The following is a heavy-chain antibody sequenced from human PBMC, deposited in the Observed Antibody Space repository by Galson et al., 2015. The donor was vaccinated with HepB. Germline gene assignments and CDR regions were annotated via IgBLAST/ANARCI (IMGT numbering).Heavy chain of an antibody. CDR2: ISAYNGNT. D-gene: IGHD3-3*02. Sequence: SVKVSCKAFGYTFTSHTFSWVRQAPGQGLEWMGWISAYNGNTNYAQKFQDRVTMTTGTSASTAYMELRSLRSDDTAVYYCARDLSLDYWGQGTLVTVSS. CDR3: ARDLSLDY. CDR1: GYTFTSHT. V-gene: IGHV1-18*04. J-gene: IGHJ4*02.